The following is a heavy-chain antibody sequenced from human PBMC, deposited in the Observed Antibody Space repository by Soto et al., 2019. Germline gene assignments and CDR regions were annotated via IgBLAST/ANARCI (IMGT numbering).Heavy chain of an antibody. D-gene: IGHD5-18*01. CDR3: ARAVSGYSYSYLPAD. CDR2: LSAGGTAT. V-gene: IGHV3-23*01. CDR1: GFIFSSSA. J-gene: IGHJ4*01. Sequence: EVQLLESVGGLVQPGGSLRLSCAASGFIFSSSAMTWVRQAPGKGLEWVSGLSAGGTATYYADSVKGRFTISRDNSKNTHYLQVTSLRVEDTALYYCARAVSGYSYSYLPADWGHGTLVTVYS.